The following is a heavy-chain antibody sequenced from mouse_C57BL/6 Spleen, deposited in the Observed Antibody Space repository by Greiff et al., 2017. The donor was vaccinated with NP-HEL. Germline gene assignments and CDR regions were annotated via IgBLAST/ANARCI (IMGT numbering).Heavy chain of an antibody. V-gene: IGHV1-64*01. CDR3: ARGKADFTTVVPPPYYFDY. D-gene: IGHD1-1*01. Sequence: VQLQQSGAELVKPGASVKLSCKASGYTFTSYWMHWVKQRPGQGLEWIGMIHPNSGSTNYNEKFKSKATLTVDKSSSTAYMQLSSLTSEDSAVYYCARGKADFTTVVPPPYYFDYWGQGTTLTVSS. CDR1: GYTFTSYW. J-gene: IGHJ2*01. CDR2: IHPNSGST.